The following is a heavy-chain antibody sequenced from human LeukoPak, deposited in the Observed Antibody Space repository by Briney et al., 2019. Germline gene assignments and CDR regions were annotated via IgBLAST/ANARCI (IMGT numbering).Heavy chain of an antibody. D-gene: IGHD6-6*01. CDR3: ARGYRYNPARFDY. Sequence: SETLSLTCAVYGGSFSGYYWSWIRQPPGKGLEWIGEINHSGSTNYNPSLKSRVTISVDTSKNQLSLKLSSVTAADTAVYYCARGYRYNPARFDYWGQGTLVTVSS. J-gene: IGHJ4*02. CDR1: GGSFSGYY. CDR2: INHSGST. V-gene: IGHV4-34*01.